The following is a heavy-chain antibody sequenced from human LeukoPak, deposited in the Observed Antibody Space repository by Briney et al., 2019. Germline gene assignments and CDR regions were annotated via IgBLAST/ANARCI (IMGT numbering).Heavy chain of an antibody. CDR2: INAGNGNT. CDR3: ARGYYYGSGSYLCYFDY. CDR1: GYTFTSYA. D-gene: IGHD3-10*01. Sequence: ASVKVSCKASGYTFTSYAMHWVRQAPGQRLEWMGWINAGNGNTKYSQKFQGRVTITRDTSASTAYMELSSLRSEDTAVYYCARGYYYGSGSYLCYFDYWGQGTLVTVSS. V-gene: IGHV1-3*01. J-gene: IGHJ4*02.